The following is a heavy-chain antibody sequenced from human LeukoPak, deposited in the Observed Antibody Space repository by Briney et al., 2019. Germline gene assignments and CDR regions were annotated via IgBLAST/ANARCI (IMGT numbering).Heavy chain of an antibody. V-gene: IGHV4-59*01. CDR3: ARGGYSYGYGFDY. CDR2: IYYSGST. J-gene: IGHJ4*02. D-gene: IGHD5-18*01. Sequence: SETLSLTCTVSGGSISSYYWSWIRQLPGKGLEWIGYIYYSGSTNYNPSLKSRVTISVDTSKNQFSLKLSSVTAADTAVYYCARGGYSYGYGFDYWGQGTLVTVSS. CDR1: GGSISSYY.